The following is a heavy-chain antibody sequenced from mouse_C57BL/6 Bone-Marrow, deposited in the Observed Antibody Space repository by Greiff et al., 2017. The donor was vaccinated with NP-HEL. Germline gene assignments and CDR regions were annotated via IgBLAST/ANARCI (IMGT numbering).Heavy chain of an antibody. D-gene: IGHD1-1*01. CDR2: INPNNGGT. Sequence: VHVKQSGPELVKPGASVKMSCKASGYTFTDYNMHWVKQSHGKSLEWIGYINPNNGGTSYNQKFKGKATLTVNKSSSTAYMELRSLTSEDSAVYYCATVVGDYAMDYWGQGTSVTVSS. J-gene: IGHJ4*01. V-gene: IGHV1-22*01. CDR1: GYTFTDYN. CDR3: ATVVGDYAMDY.